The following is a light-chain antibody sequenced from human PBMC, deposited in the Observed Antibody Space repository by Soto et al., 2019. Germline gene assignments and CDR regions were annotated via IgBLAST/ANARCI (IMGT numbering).Light chain of an antibody. Sequence: TQSPSSLSASVVDRVTITFRASQGISNYLAWYQQKPGQAPRLLIYGASSRATGIPDRFSGSGSGTDFTLTISRLEPEDFAVYFCQHYGSSPPVTFGQGTRLEIK. J-gene: IGKJ5*01. CDR3: QHYGSSPPVT. CDR1: QGISNY. CDR2: GAS. V-gene: IGKV3-20*01.